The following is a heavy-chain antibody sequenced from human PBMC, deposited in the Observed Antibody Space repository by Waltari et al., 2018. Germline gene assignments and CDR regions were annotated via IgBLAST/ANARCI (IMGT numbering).Heavy chain of an antibody. J-gene: IGHJ6*02. CDR2: IIPILGTA. D-gene: IGHD3-16*01. CDR1: GGTFSSYA. CDR3: ARATYDYVWVNYGMDV. Sequence: QVQLLQSGGEVKKPGSSVKVSCKASGGTFSSYAISWVRPSPGQGLEWMGAIIPILGTAKYGQKFQGRFTITADESTSTAYMELSSLRSEDTAVYYCARATYDYVWVNYGMDVWGQGTTVTVAS. V-gene: IGHV1-69*01.